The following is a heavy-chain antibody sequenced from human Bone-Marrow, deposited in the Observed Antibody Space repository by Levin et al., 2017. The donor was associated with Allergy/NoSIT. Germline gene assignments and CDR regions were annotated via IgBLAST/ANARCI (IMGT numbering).Heavy chain of an antibody. CDR2: INTNTGNP. Sequence: ASVKVSCKASGYTFTSYAMNWVRQAPGQGLEWMGWINTNTGNPTYAQGFTGRFVFSLDTSVSTAYLQISSLKAEDTAVYYCARGRFLEWPQRGEFDYWGQGTLVTVSS. D-gene: IGHD3-3*01. CDR3: ARGRFLEWPQRGEFDY. J-gene: IGHJ4*02. CDR1: GYTFTSYA. V-gene: IGHV7-4-1*02.